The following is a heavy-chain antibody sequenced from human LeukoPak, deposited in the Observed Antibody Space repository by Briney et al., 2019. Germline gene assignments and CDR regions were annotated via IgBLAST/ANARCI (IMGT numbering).Heavy chain of an antibody. V-gene: IGHV3-33*01. CDR1: GFTFSSYG. CDR3: AREDYYGSGSYYYYYGMDV. J-gene: IGHJ6*02. CDR2: IWYDGSNK. Sequence: GRSLRLSCAASGFTFSSYGMHWVRQAPGKGLEWVAVIWYDGSNKYYADSVKGRFTISRDNSKNTLYLQMNSLRAEDTAVYYCAREDYYGSGSYYYYYGMDVWGQGTTVTVSS. D-gene: IGHD3-10*01.